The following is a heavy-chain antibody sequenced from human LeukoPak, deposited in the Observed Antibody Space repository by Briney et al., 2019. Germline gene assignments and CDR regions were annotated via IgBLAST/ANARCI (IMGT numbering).Heavy chain of an antibody. CDR3: ARRDVGATIDY. CDR1: GDSISSSRFY. CDR2: ILYTGRT. D-gene: IGHD1-26*01. V-gene: IGHV4-39*01. Sequence: SETLSLTCTVSGDSISSSRFYWAWIRQPPGKGLEWIGSILYTGRTFYNPSLESRVTISADTSKNQFSLRLGSVTASDTAVYYCARRDVGATIDYWGQGTLVTVSS. J-gene: IGHJ4*02.